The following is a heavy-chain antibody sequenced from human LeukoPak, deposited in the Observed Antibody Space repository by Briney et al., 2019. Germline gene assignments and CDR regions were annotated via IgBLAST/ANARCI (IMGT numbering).Heavy chain of an antibody. J-gene: IGHJ6*02. CDR1: GGSLSNYG. Sequence: GASVKVSCKASGGSLSNYGISWVRQAPGQGLEWMGRIIPLLDITTYAERFQGRVTITADKSTSTAYMEVTSLRFEDTAVYYCATDGPAAMGADYLYGFDVWGQGTTVSVAS. CDR2: IIPLLDIT. V-gene: IGHV1-69*04. CDR3: ATDGPAAMGADYLYGFDV. D-gene: IGHD2-2*01.